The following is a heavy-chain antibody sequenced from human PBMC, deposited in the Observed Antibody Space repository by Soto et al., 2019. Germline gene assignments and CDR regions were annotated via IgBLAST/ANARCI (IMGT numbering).Heavy chain of an antibody. CDR2: ISSGSSDT. CDR3: ARSAGDYYGMDV. CDR1: GFTFSRVS. Sequence: GGSLRLSCAASGFTFSRVSMNWVRQVPGKGLEWVASISSGSSDTWYADSVKGRFIISRDNAQNSLYLQMNTLRPEDTAIYYCARSAGDYYGMDVWGQGTTVTVSS. D-gene: IGHD3-10*01. J-gene: IGHJ6*02. V-gene: IGHV3-21*01.